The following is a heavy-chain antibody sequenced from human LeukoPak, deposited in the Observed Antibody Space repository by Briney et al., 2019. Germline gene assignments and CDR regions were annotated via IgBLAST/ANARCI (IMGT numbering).Heavy chain of an antibody. CDR1: GYTFTSYY. D-gene: IGHD6-19*01. CDR3: ARDRDSSGWYGAFDI. V-gene: IGHV1-46*01. J-gene: IGHJ3*02. Sequence: ASVKVSCKASGYTFTSYYMHWVRQAPGQGLEWMGIIDPSGGSTSYAQKFQGRVTMTRDTSTSTVYMELSSLRSEDTAMYYCARDRDSSGWYGAFDIWGQGTMVTVSS. CDR2: IDPSGGST.